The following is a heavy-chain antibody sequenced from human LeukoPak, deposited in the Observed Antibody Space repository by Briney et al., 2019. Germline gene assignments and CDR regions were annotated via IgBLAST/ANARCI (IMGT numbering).Heavy chain of an antibody. CDR3: TRGAGWLIDY. J-gene: IGHJ4*02. CDR2: IHNSRSS. V-gene: IGHV4-59*01. CDR1: DDSICDYY. Sequence: SETLYLTCTVSDDSICDYYRGWIRQPPGKGLEWIGYIHNSRSSTYNLSLKSRVTISADTSKNQFSLKLNSMTTADTAVYYCTRGAGWLIDYWGQGILVTVSS. D-gene: IGHD3-16*01.